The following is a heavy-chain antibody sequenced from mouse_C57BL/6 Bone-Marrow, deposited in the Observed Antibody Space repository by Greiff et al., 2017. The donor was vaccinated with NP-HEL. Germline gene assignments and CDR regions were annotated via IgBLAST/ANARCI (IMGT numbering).Heavy chain of an antibody. D-gene: IGHD1-1*01. CDR3: ARWTTVVATGYFDV. CDR1: GYAFSSYW. CDR2: IYPGDGDT. J-gene: IGHJ1*03. Sequence: QVQLQQSGAELVKPGASVKISCKASGYAFSSYWMNWVKQRPGKGLEWIGQIYPGDGDTNYNGKFKGKATLTADKSSSTAYMQLSSLTSEDSAVYFCARWTTVVATGYFDVWGTGTTVTVSS. V-gene: IGHV1-80*01.